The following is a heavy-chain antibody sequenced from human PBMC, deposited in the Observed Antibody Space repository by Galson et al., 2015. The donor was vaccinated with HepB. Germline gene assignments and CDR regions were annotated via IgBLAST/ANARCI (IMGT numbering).Heavy chain of an antibody. V-gene: IGHV1-2*02. CDR3: AGHPHIYCSGGSCYSWFDP. CDR1: GYTFTGYY. Sequence: SVKVSCKASGYTFTGYYMHWVRQAPGQGLEWMGWINPNSGGTNYAQKFQGRVTMTRDTSISTAYMELSRLRSDDTAVYYCAGHPHIYCSGGSCYSWFDPWGQGTLVTVSS. J-gene: IGHJ5*02. CDR2: INPNSGGT. D-gene: IGHD2-15*01.